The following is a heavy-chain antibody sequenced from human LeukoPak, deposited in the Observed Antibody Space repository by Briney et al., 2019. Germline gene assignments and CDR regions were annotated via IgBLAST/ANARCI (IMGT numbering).Heavy chain of an antibody. CDR2: VNYRGDG. CDR1: NASFGPYY. CDR3: ARETSLHIFDS. Sequence: PSETLSLTCDVYNASFGPYYWSWLRQSPGKGLEYIGEVNYRGDGNYNPSLNSRASISIDTSEKQFSLRLTSVTAADTAMYYCARETSLHIFDSWGQGTLVTVSS. J-gene: IGHJ4*02. D-gene: IGHD2-21*01. V-gene: IGHV4-34*01.